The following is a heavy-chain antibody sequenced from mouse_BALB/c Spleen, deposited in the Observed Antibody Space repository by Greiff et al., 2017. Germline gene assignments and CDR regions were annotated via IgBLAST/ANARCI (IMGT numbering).Heavy chain of an antibody. D-gene: IGHD1-2*01. CDR3: VRDQRDYGP. CDR2: IWTGGGT. J-gene: IGHJ4*01. CDR1: GFSLTSYD. V-gene: IGHV2-9-2*01. Sequence: QVQLKESGPGLVAPSQSLSITCTVSGFSLTSYDISWIRQPPGKGLEWLGVIWTGGGTNYNSAFMSRLSISKDNSKSQVFLKMNSLQTDDTAIYYCVRDQRDYGPWGQGTSVTVSS.